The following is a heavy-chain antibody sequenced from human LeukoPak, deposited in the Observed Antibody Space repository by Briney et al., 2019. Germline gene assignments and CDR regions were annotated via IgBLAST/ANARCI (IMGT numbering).Heavy chain of an antibody. V-gene: IGHV3-20*04. CDR3: ARILTGYYDY. CDR2: VTWNGGRT. Sequence: GGSLRLSCAASGFIFDDYGMSWVRQAPGKGLEWVSGVTWNGGRTGYADSVKGRFTISRDNSKNTLYLQMNSLRAEDTAIYYCARILTGYYDYWGQGTLVTVSS. CDR1: GFIFDDYG. J-gene: IGHJ4*02. D-gene: IGHD3-9*01.